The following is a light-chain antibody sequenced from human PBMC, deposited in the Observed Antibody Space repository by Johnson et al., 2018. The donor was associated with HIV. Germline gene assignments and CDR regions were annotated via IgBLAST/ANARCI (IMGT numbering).Light chain of an antibody. J-gene: IGLJ1*01. CDR3: GTWDSSLSAPV. Sequence: QSVLTQPPSVSAAPGQKVTIPCSGSSSNIGNNYVSWYQQLPGTAPKLLIYDNNKRPSGIPNRFSGSKSGTSATLGITGLQTGDEADYYCGTWDSSLSAPVFGTGTKVTVL. V-gene: IGLV1-51*01. CDR1: SSNIGNNY. CDR2: DNN.